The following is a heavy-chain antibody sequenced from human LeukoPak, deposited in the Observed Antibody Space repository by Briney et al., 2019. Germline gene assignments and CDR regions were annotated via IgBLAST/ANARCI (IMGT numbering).Heavy chain of an antibody. Sequence: GTVTMTRDTSISTAYMELSRLRSDDTAVYYCARDIGQELEFDYWGQGTLVTVSS. CDR3: ARDIGQELEFDY. J-gene: IGHJ4*02. V-gene: IGHV1-2*02. D-gene: IGHD1-7*01.